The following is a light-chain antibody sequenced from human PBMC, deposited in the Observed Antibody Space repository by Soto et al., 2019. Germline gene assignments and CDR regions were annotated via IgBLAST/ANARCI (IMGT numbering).Light chain of an antibody. CDR2: KAS. V-gene: IGKV1-5*03. Sequence: DIQMTQSPSTLSASVGDRVTITCRASQSVNNWLAWYQQKPGKAPKLLIYKASTLQTGVPSMFSGSGSGTDFTLTISSLQPDDAATYYCQQYNSYSWTFGQGTKVEI. J-gene: IGKJ1*01. CDR3: QQYNSYSWT. CDR1: QSVNNW.